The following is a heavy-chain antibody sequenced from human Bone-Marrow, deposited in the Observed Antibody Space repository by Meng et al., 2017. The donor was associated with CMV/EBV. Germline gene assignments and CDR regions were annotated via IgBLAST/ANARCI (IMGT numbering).Heavy chain of an antibody. CDR1: GFTFSSYG. CDR3: AKGISTVTTSWFDP. Sequence: SGFTFSSYGWSWVRQAPGKGLEWVSAISGSGDSTDYAASVKGRFTISRDNSKNTLYLQLNSLRVEDTAVYYCAKGISTVTTSWFDPWGQGTLVTVSS. J-gene: IGHJ5*02. D-gene: IGHD4-17*01. CDR2: ISGSGDST. V-gene: IGHV3-23*01.